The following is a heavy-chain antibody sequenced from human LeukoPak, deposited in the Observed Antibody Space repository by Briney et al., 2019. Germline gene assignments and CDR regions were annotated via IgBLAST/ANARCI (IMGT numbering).Heavy chain of an antibody. CDR1: GFTFSSYG. CDR3: ARDRSWVERGDWFDP. J-gene: IGHJ5*02. V-gene: IGHV3-30*03. D-gene: IGHD6-13*01. Sequence: GGSLRLSCAASGFTFSSYGMHWVRQAPGKGLEWVAVISYDGSNKYYADSVKGRFTISRDNAKNSLYLQMNSLRAEDTAVYYCARDRSWVERGDWFDPWGQGTLVTVSS. CDR2: ISYDGSNK.